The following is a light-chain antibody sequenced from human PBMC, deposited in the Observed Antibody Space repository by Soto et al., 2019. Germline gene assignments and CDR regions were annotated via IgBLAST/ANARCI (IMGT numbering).Light chain of an antibody. CDR3: MSYTGSTTTHWV. CDR1: SSDVGDYNY. CDR2: EVS. J-gene: IGLJ3*02. Sequence: QSALTQPASVSGSPGQSITISCTGTSSDVGDYNYVSWYQQHPGKAPKLMISEVSDRSSGVSNRFSASKSGNTASLTISGLQPEDEADYYCMSYTGSTTTHWVLGGGTKLTVL. V-gene: IGLV2-14*01.